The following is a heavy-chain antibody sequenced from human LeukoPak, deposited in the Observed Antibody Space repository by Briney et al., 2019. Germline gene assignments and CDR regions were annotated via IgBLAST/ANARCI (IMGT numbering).Heavy chain of an antibody. J-gene: IGHJ4*02. CDR3: ASNIVATIWRRYYFDY. D-gene: IGHD5-12*01. CDR2: IIPIFGTA. CDR1: GGTFSSYA. Sequence: GSSVKVSYKASGGTFSSYAISWVRQAPGQGLEWMGRIIPIFGTANYAQKFQGRVTITTDESTSTAYMELSSLRSEDTAVYYCASNIVATIWRRYYFDYWGQGTLVTVSS. V-gene: IGHV1-69*05.